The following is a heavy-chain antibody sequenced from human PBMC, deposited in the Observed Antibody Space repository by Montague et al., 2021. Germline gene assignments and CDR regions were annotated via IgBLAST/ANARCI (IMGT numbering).Heavy chain of an antibody. J-gene: IGHJ4*02. Sequence: QXGAEVKKPGESLKISCKGSGYSFTRYWIGWVRQMPGKGLERMGIIYPGDSDTRYSPSFQGQVTISADKSISTAYLQWSSLKASDTAMYYCARGRGDGNNWAWDFDYWGQGTLVTVSS. V-gene: IGHV5-51*01. CDR1: GYSFTRYW. D-gene: IGHD5-24*01. CDR3: ARGRGDGNNWAWDFDY. CDR2: IYPGDSDT.